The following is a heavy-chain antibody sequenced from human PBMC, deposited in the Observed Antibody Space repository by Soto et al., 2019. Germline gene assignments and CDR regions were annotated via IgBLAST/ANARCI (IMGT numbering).Heavy chain of an antibody. D-gene: IGHD3-9*01. CDR2: IYSGGST. V-gene: IGHV3-66*01. CDR3: ATSYDILTGQTY. J-gene: IGHJ4*02. Sequence: PGGSLRLSCAASGFTVSSNYMSWVRQAPGKGLEWVSVIYSGGSTYYADSVKGRFTISRDNSKNTLYLQMNSLRAEDTAVYYCATSYDILTGQTYWGQGTLVTVSS. CDR1: GFTVSSNY.